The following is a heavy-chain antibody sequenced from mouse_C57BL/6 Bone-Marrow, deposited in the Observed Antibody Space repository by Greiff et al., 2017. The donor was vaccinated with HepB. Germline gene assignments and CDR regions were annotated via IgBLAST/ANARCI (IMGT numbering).Heavy chain of an antibody. J-gene: IGHJ2*01. CDR1: GFNFKNTY. CDR2: IDPANGNT. V-gene: IGHV14-3*01. D-gene: IGHD2-2*01. Sequence: EVQLQQSVAELVRPGASVKVSCTASGFNFKNTYMHWVKQRPEQGLEWIGRIDPANGNTKYAPKFQGKTTITADTSSNTAYLQLSILTSEDTAIYYCTRWLPSLYYFDYWGQGTTLTVSS. CDR3: TRWLPSLYYFDY.